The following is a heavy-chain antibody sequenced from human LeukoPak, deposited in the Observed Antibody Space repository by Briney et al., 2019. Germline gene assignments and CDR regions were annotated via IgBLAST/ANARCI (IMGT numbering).Heavy chain of an antibody. CDR2: IRYDGSNK. CDR1: GFTFSSYG. CDR3: AREYSSAAWFDP. J-gene: IGHJ5*02. V-gene: IGHV3-30*02. Sequence: GGSLRLSCAASGFTFSSYGMHWVRQAPGKGLEWVAFIRYDGSNKYYADSVKGRFTISRDNSKNTLYLQMNSLRAEDTAVYYCAREYSSAAWFDPWGQGTLVTVSS. D-gene: IGHD6-19*01.